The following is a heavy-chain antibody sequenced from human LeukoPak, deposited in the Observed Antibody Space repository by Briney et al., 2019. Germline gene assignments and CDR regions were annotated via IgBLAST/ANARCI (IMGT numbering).Heavy chain of an antibody. Sequence: PGGSLRLSCAAYGFTFSSYAMSWVRQAPGKGLEWVSAISGSGGSTYYADSVKGRFTISRDNSKNTLYLQMNSLRAEDTAVYYCAKESGGGDSSGYDDYWGQGTLVTVSS. CDR2: ISGSGGST. V-gene: IGHV3-23*01. D-gene: IGHD3-22*01. CDR3: AKESGGGDSSGYDDY. CDR1: GFTFSSYA. J-gene: IGHJ4*02.